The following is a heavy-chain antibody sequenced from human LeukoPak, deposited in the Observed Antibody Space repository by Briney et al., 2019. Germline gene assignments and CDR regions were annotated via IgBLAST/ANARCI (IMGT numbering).Heavy chain of an antibody. V-gene: IGHV3-23*01. Sequence: GGSLRLSCAASGFTLSSSGMSWVRQAPGKGLEWVSGLSSGTGSAYYADSVKGRFTISRDTSKTTLYLQINSLRGEDTAVYYCVKGITGFDYWGQGTLVTVSS. CDR1: GFTLSSSG. D-gene: IGHD3-16*01. CDR2: LSSGTGSA. J-gene: IGHJ4*02. CDR3: VKGITGFDY.